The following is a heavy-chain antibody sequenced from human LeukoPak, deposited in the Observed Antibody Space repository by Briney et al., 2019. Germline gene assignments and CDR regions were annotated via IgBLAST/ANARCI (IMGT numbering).Heavy chain of an antibody. CDR1: GFTFSSYA. D-gene: IGHD1-26*01. Sequence: PGGSLRLSCAASGFTFSSYAMTWVRQAPGKGLEWVSGIDSSGGVTYYSESVRGRFTISRDNSKNTLYLQMNDLRPEDTAMYYCAKASWAGVTTTYFAYWAQGTLVTVSS. J-gene: IGHJ4*02. V-gene: IGHV3-23*05. CDR3: AKASWAGVTTTYFAY. CDR2: IDSSGGVT.